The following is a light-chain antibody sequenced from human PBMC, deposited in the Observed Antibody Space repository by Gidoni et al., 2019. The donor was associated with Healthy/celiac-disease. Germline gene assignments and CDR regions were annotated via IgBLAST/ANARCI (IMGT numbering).Light chain of an antibody. CDR3: QQYYSTPLT. V-gene: IGKV4-1*01. CDR1: QSVLYSSNNKNY. J-gene: IGKJ3*01. Sequence: DSVMTQAPDALAVSLGERATINCKSSQSVLYSSNNKNYLAWYQQKPGQPPKLLIYWAFTWESGVPDRFSGSGSGTDSTLTIISLHAEDVAVYYCQQYYSTPLTFGPGTKVDIK. CDR2: WAF.